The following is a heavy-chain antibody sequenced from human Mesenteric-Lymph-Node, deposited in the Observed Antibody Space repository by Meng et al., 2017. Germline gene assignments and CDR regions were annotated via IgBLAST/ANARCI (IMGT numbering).Heavy chain of an antibody. CDR1: GFTFSTYA. V-gene: IGHV3-23*01. J-gene: IGHJ4*02. Sequence: GESLKISCAASGFTFSTYAMTWVRQAPGRGLEWVSGIGGSRGGPFYADSVKGRFTISRDNSKNTLYLQMNSLRAEDTGVYYCAKDAFSYDGSGHIYYFDCWGQGTLVTVSS. CDR3: AKDAFSYDGSGHIYYFDC. CDR2: IGGSRGGP. D-gene: IGHD3-10*01.